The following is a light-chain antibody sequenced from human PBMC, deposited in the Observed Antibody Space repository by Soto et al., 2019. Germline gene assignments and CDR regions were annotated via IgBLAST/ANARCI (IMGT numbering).Light chain of an antibody. V-gene: IGKV3-15*01. CDR2: GAS. CDR3: KQKKNGPRWT. Sequence: EIVMTQSPATLSVSPGERATLSCRASQSVSSNLAWYQQKPGQAPRLLIYGASTRATGIPARFSGSGSGTGFPLTTSSLQFKDLAVYYCKQKKNGPRWTFGKGPRWKSN. CDR1: QSVSSN. J-gene: IGKJ1*01.